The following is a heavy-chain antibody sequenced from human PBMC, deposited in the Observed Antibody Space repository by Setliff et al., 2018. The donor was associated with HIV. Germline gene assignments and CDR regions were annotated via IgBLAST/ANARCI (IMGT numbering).Heavy chain of an antibody. D-gene: IGHD6-6*01. CDR2: IRGTGGDT. CDR1: GFTFSNSL. V-gene: IGHV3-23*01. J-gene: IGHJ6*03. CDR3: ATRQAPRSCYMDV. Sequence: LRLSCAASGFTFSNSLMTWVRQAPGKGLEWVSSIRGTGGDTYYSDSAKGRFTISRDNSKNTLYLQMDSLRAEDTAVYYCATRQAPRSCYMDVWGKGTTVTVSS.